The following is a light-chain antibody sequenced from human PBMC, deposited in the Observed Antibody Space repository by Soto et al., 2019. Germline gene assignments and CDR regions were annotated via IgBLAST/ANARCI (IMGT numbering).Light chain of an antibody. V-gene: IGKV1-5*03. Sequence: DIQMTQSPSTLSASVGDRVTITCRASQSVSTWLAWYQQTPGKVPKLLIYKAYSLESGVRSRLSGSGSGTEFTLTISRLQPDDFATYHCQQYNSNPLTFGGGTKVEIK. CDR2: KAY. CDR1: QSVSTW. J-gene: IGKJ4*01. CDR3: QQYNSNPLT.